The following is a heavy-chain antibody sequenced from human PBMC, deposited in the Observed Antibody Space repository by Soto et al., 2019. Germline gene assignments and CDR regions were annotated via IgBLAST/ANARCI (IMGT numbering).Heavy chain of an antibody. Sequence: GGSVRLSCAASGFTFSSYGMHWVRQAPGKGLEWVAVISYDGSNKYYADSVKGRFTISRDNSKNTLYLQMNSLRAEDTAVYYCAKEQSLVGATSLGLYGMDVWGQGTTVTVSS. CDR1: GFTFSSYG. J-gene: IGHJ6*02. CDR3: AKEQSLVGATSLGLYGMDV. D-gene: IGHD1-26*01. CDR2: ISYDGSNK. V-gene: IGHV3-30*18.